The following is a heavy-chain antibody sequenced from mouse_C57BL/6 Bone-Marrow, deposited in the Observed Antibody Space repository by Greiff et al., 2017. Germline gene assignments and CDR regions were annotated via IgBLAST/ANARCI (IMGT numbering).Heavy chain of an antibody. D-gene: IGHD2-1*01. CDR3: ARRGNYGVAY. CDR1: GFSLTSYG. Sequence: QVQLKESGPGLVQPSQSLSITCTVSGFSLTSYGVHWVRQSPGKGLEWLGVIWSGGSTDYNAAFISRLSISKDNSKSQVFFKMNSLQADDTAIYYCARRGNYGVAYWGQGTLVTVSA. CDR2: IWSGGST. V-gene: IGHV2-2*01. J-gene: IGHJ3*01.